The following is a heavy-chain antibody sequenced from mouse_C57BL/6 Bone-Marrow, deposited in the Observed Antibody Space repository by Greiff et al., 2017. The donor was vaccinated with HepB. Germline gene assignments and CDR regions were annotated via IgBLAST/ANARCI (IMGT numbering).Heavy chain of an antibody. CDR3: ARETITTESWFAY. CDR1: GYTFTSYW. D-gene: IGHD1-1*01. Sequence: QVQLKQPGAELVKPGASVKMSCKASGYTFTSYWITWVKQRPGQGLEWIGDIYPGSGSTNYNEKFKSKATLTVDTSSSTAYMQLSSLTSEDSAVYYCARETITTESWFAYWGQGTLVTVSA. J-gene: IGHJ3*01. V-gene: IGHV1-55*01. CDR2: IYPGSGST.